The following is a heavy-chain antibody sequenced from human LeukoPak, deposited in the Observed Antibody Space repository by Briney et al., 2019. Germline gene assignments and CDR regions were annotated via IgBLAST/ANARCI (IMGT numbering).Heavy chain of an antibody. Sequence: GASVNVSCKASGYTFTSYGISWVRQAPGQGLEWMGWISAYNGNTNYAQKLQGRVTMTTDTSTSTAYMELRSLRSDDTAVYYCAREGRRAAAASYYYMDVWGKGTTVTVSS. CDR1: GYTFTSYG. CDR2: ISAYNGNT. D-gene: IGHD6-13*01. CDR3: AREGRRAAAASYYYMDV. J-gene: IGHJ6*03. V-gene: IGHV1-18*01.